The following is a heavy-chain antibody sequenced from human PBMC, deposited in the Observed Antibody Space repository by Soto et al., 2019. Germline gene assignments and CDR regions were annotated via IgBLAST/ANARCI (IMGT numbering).Heavy chain of an antibody. D-gene: IGHD1-26*01. V-gene: IGHV3-9*01. Sequence: LRLSFAASGFTFDDYAMHWVRQAPGKGLEWVSGISWNSGSIGYADSVKGRFTISRDNAKNSLYLQMNSLRAEDTALYYCAKGRSGSFYFDYWGQGTLVTVSS. J-gene: IGHJ4*02. CDR1: GFTFDDYA. CDR3: AKGRSGSFYFDY. CDR2: ISWNSGSI.